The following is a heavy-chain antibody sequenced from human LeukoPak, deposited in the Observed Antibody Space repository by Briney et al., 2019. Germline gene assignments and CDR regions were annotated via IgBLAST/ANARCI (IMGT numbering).Heavy chain of an antibody. Sequence: SETLSFTCTVSGGSISNYYWSWIRQPPGERLEWIGYIYSNGHTNYNPSLKSRATFSVDTSKNQFSLNLSSVTAADTAVYYCARDSSYGDLLFEPWGQGTLVIVSS. D-gene: IGHD4-17*01. CDR2: IYSNGHT. CDR3: ARDSSYGDLLFEP. J-gene: IGHJ5*02. V-gene: IGHV4-59*01. CDR1: GGSISNYY.